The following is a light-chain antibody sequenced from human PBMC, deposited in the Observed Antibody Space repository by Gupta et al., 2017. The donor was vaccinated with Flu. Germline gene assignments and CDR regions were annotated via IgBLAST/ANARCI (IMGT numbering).Light chain of an antibody. CDR2: TTS. Sequence: QMTQSPSTLSASVGDRVTITCRASQSVNNWLAWYQQKPGTPPKLLIYTTSVLEIGVTSRFSGSGSVTEFTLTSSRLQPDDFGTYYCQQYYTYVTFGQGTQVEI. CDR1: QSVNNW. V-gene: IGKV1-5*03. J-gene: IGKJ1*01. CDR3: QQYYTYVT.